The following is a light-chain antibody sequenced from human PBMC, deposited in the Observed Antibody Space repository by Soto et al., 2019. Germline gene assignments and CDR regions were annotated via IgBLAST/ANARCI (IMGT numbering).Light chain of an antibody. CDR2: GTF. V-gene: IGKV3-15*01. Sequence: EIVMTQSPATRSVSPGERVTLSGRDSQSVYSNLAWYQQKPGQAPRLLIHGTFTRATGIPARFSGSGSGTEFTLTISSLQSEDFAVYYCQQYNKWPLTFGGGTKVEIK. J-gene: IGKJ4*01. CDR1: QSVYSN. CDR3: QQYNKWPLT.